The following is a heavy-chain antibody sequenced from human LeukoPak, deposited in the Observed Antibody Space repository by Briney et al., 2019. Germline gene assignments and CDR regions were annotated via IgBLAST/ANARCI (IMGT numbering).Heavy chain of an antibody. CDR2: ISAYNGNT. J-gene: IGHJ4*02. CDR3: ARVYSGYDWAFFDY. V-gene: IGHV1-18*01. CDR1: GYTFTSYG. D-gene: IGHD5-12*01. Sequence: ASVKVSCKASGYTFTSYGISWVRQAPGQGLEWMGWISAYNGNTNYAQKLQGRVTMTTDTSTSTAYMELRSLRSDDTAVYYCARVYSGYDWAFFDYWGQGTLVTVSS.